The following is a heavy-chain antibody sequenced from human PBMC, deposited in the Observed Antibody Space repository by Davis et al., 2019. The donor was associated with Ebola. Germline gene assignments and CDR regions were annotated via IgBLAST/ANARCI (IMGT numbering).Heavy chain of an antibody. CDR3: AKGTGATPAYHFDL. CDR1: GFTFGDVY. V-gene: IGHV3-23*01. J-gene: IGHJ4*02. D-gene: IGHD1-26*01. Sequence: GGSLRLSCITSGFTFGDVYMTWVRQAPGKGLEWVSVIGGTGGSTYYADSLRGRFTISRDNSKNTLYLQINSLTAEDTAVYYCAKGTGATPAYHFDLWGQGTLVTVSS. CDR2: IGGTGGST.